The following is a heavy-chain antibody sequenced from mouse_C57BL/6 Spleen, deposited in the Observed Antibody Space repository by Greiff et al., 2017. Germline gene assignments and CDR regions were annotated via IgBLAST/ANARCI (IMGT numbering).Heavy chain of an antibody. V-gene: IGHV1-47*01. CDR3: ARRRDGYWGYARDY. CDR1: GYTFTTYP. Sequence: QVQLQQSGAELVKPGASVTMSCTASGYTFTTYPIEWMKQNHGKSLEWIGNFHPYNDDTTYNEKFKGKATLTVEKSSSTVYFERIRLTYDDTAFYYSARRRDGYWGYARDYWGQGTSVTVSS. CDR2: FHPYNDDT. D-gene: IGHD2-3*01. J-gene: IGHJ4*01.